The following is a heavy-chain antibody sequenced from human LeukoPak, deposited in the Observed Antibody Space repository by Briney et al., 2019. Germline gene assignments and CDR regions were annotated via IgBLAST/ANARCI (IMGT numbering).Heavy chain of an antibody. Sequence: KASETLSLTCAVYGGSFSGYYWSWIRQPPGKGLEWIGEINHSGSTNYNPSLKSRVTISVDTSKNQFSLKLSSVTAADTAVYYCARGRWELPYVMPKYCFDYWGQGTLVTVSS. V-gene: IGHV4-34*01. J-gene: IGHJ4*02. CDR1: GGSFSGYY. CDR3: ARGRWELPYVMPKYCFDY. CDR2: INHSGST. D-gene: IGHD1-26*01.